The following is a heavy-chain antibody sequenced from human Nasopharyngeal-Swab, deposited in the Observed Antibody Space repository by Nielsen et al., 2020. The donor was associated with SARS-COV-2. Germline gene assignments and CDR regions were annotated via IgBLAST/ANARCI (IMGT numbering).Heavy chain of an antibody. D-gene: IGHD6-13*01. CDR2: ISAYNGNT. J-gene: IGHJ6*02. Sequence: ASVQVSCKASGYTFTSYGISWVRQAPGQGLEWMGWISAYNGNTNYAQKLQGRVTMTTDTSTSTAYMELRSLRSDDTAVYYCAREGYSSRNYYYYYGMDVWGQGTTVTVFS. V-gene: IGHV1-18*01. CDR3: AREGYSSRNYYYYYGMDV. CDR1: GYTFTSYG.